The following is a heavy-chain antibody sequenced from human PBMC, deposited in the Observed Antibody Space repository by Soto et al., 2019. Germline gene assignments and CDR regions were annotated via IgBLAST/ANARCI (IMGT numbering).Heavy chain of an antibody. CDR2: IYYSGST. CDR3: ARASGYYDSSGYTYYFDY. D-gene: IGHD3-22*01. J-gene: IGHJ4*02. V-gene: IGHV4-30-4*01. Sequence: SETLSLTCTVSGGSISSGDYYWIWIRQPPGKGLEWIGYIYYSGSTYYNPSLKSRVTISVDTSKNQFSLKLSSVTAADTAVYYWARASGYYDSSGYTYYFDYWGQGTLVTVSS. CDR1: GGSISSGDYY.